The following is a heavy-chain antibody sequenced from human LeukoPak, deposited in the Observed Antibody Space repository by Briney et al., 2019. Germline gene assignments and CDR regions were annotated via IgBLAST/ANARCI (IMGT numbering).Heavy chain of an antibody. Sequence: GASVKVSCKTSGYSFTDYYIHWVRQAPGQGLEWMGWINTKSGRTSSARKFQGRDTTTRDPSITTVYMDMAWLTSDDTAIYFCARADFIDAGPYLIGPWGQGTLVTVSS. CDR1: GYSFTDYY. D-gene: IGHD3-3*01. CDR3: ARADFIDAGPYLIGP. CDR2: INTKSGRT. V-gene: IGHV1-2*02. J-gene: IGHJ5*02.